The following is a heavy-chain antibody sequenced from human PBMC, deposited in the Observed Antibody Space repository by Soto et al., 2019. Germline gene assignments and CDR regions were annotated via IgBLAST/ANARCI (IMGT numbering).Heavy chain of an antibody. Sequence: SETLSLTCNVSGGPIKTGDYYWNWIRQPPGKGLEWIGYVFYSGATNYSPSLKSRAAISMDTSKNQFSLSLASVTAADTAVYYCARAGFSYGHLLFWGQGIRVTVS. V-gene: IGHV4-30-4*01. CDR3: ARAGFSYGHLLF. J-gene: IGHJ4*02. CDR1: GGPIKTGDYY. D-gene: IGHD3-10*01. CDR2: VFYSGAT.